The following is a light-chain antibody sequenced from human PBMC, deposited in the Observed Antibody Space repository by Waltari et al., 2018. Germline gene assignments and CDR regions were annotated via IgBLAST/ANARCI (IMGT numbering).Light chain of an antibody. V-gene: IGLV2-14*03. CDR3: SSYTGINMPYV. J-gene: IGLJ1*01. CDR2: DVS. Sequence: QSALTQPASVSGSPGQSITISCTGTSSDVGGYAYVSWYQQHPGKAPKLVIFDVSDRPSGVSNRFSGSKSGNTASLTISGLQAEDEADYYCSSYTGINMPYVCGTGTKVTVL. CDR1: SSDVGGYAY.